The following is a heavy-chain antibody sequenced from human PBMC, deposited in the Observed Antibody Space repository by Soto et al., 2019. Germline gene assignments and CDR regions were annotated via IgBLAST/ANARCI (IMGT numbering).Heavy chain of an antibody. Sequence: SETLSLTCAVSGGSISSSNWWSWVRQPPGKGLEWIGEIYHSGSTNYNPSLKSRVTISVDKSKNQFSLKLSSVTAADTAVYYWARVVYDSSGYADYWGQGTLVTVSS. CDR1: GGSISSSNW. J-gene: IGHJ4*02. V-gene: IGHV4-4*02. D-gene: IGHD3-22*01. CDR2: IYHSGST. CDR3: ARVVYDSSGYADY.